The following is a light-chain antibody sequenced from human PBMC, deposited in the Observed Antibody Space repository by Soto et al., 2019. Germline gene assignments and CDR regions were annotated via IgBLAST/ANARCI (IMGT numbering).Light chain of an antibody. CDR2: GAS. CDR3: QQYGSSPTWT. Sequence: EIVLTHSPGTLSLSPGERATLSSRASQSVRSSHLAWYQQKPGQAPRLLIYGASSRATGIPDRFSGSGSGTDFTLTISRLEPEDFAVYYCQQYGSSPTWTFGQGTKVDIK. V-gene: IGKV3-20*01. CDR1: QSVRSSH. J-gene: IGKJ1*01.